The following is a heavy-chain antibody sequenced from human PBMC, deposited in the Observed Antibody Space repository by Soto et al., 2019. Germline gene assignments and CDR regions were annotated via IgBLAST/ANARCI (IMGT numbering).Heavy chain of an antibody. D-gene: IGHD1-1*01. CDR1: GFTFSSYS. Sequence: EVQLVESGGGLVQPGGSLRLSCAASGFTFSSYSMNWVRQAPGKGLEWVSYISSRSSTIHYADSVKGRFTISRDNGKNSLYVQMTSLRDEDTVVYYCAWYLAGTKLDYWGQGTLVTGYS. V-gene: IGHV3-48*02. J-gene: IGHJ4*02. CDR3: AWYLAGTKLDY. CDR2: ISSRSSTI.